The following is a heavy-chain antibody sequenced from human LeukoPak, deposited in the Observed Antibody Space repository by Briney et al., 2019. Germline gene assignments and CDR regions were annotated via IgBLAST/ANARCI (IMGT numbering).Heavy chain of an antibody. J-gene: IGHJ4*02. Sequence: SQTLSLTCAISGDSVSSNGATWDWIRQSPSRGLEWLGRTYYRSKWYNDYAVSVKGRITINPVTSKNQFSLQLNSMTPEDTAVYYCARADTLLARGFDYWGQGTLVTVSS. D-gene: IGHD3-3*01. CDR3: ARADTLLARGFDY. CDR2: TYYRSKWYN. V-gene: IGHV6-1*01. CDR1: GDSVSSNGAT.